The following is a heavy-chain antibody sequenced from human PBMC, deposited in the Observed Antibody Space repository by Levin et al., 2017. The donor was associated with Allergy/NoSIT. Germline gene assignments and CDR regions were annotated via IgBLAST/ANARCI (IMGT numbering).Heavy chain of an antibody. Sequence: SLKISCAASGFTFDDYAMHWVRQAPGKGLEWVSGISWNSGSIGYADSVKGRFTISRDNAKNSLYLQMNSLRAEDTALYYCAKDARYSSGWLDYWGQGTLVTVSS. D-gene: IGHD6-19*01. V-gene: IGHV3-9*01. J-gene: IGHJ4*02. CDR1: GFTFDDYA. CDR2: ISWNSGSI. CDR3: AKDARYSSGWLDY.